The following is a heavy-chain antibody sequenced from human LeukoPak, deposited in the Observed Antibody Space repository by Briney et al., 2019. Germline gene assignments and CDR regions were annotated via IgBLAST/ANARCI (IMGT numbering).Heavy chain of an antibody. CDR1: GFPFSSHG. D-gene: IGHD3-10*01. J-gene: IGHJ6*03. Sequence: PGGSLRLSCVGSGFPFSSHGMNWVRQAPGKGVEWVSGISPGGGPTYYADSVKGRFTISRDDPKNTLYLQMENLRAEDTAVYNCAKGDFYGSGRDYYYYMDVWGQGTTVTISS. V-gene: IGHV3-23*01. CDR2: ISPGGGPT. CDR3: AKGDFYGSGRDYYYYMDV.